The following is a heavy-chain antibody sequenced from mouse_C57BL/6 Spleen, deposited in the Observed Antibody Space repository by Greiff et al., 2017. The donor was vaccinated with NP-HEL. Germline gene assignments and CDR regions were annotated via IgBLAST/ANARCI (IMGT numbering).Heavy chain of an antibody. Sequence: DVMLVESGGGLVKPGGSLKLSCAASGFTFSSYTMSWVRQTPEKRLEWVATISGGGGNTYYPDSVKGRFTISRDNAKNTLYLQMSSLRSEDTALYYCAREGDWYFDVWGTGTTVTVSS. CDR1: GFTFSSYT. CDR3: AREGDWYFDV. V-gene: IGHV5-9*01. J-gene: IGHJ1*03. CDR2: ISGGGGNT.